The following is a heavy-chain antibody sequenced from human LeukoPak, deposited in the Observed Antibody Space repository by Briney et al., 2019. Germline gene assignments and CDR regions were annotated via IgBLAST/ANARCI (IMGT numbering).Heavy chain of an antibody. CDR3: ARGGSSGYYYYFDY. CDR2: IYYSGST. J-gene: IGHJ4*02. D-gene: IGHD3-22*01. Sequence: SQTLSLTCIVSGGSISRGDYYWSWIRQPPGKGLEWIGYIYYSGSTYYNPSLKSRVTISVDTSKNQFSLKLSSVTAADTAVYYCARGGSSGYYYYFDYWGQGTLVTVSS. V-gene: IGHV4-30-4*01. CDR1: GGSISRGDYY.